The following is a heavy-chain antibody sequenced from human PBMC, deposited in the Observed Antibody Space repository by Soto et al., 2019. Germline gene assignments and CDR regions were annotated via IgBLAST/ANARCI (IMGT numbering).Heavy chain of an antibody. CDR2: IYHTGST. CDR3: ARVIAVAGTRYFDY. D-gene: IGHD6-19*01. V-gene: IGHV4-4*02. J-gene: IGHJ4*02. Sequence: SETLSLTCAVSRGSISSSNWWSWVRQPPGKGLEWIGEIYHTGSTNYNPSLKSRVTISVDKSKNQFSLKLSSVTAADTAVYYCARVIAVAGTRYFDYWGQGTLVTVSS. CDR1: RGSISSSNW.